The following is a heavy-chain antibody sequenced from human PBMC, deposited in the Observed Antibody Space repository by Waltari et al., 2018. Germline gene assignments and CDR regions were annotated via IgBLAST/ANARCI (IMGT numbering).Heavy chain of an antibody. V-gene: IGHV1-69*01. CDR2: IIPIIGTA. CDR1: GGTFSSYA. CDR3: ARWGLGYCSGGSCYRYFQH. Sequence: QVQLVQSGAEVKKPGSSVKVSCKASGGTFSSYAISWVRQAPGQGLEWMGGIIPIIGTAKYARKCQGRVRITADESTSTADMELSSLRSEDTAVYYCARWGLGYCSGGSCYRYFQHWGQGTLVTVSS. D-gene: IGHD2-15*01. J-gene: IGHJ1*01.